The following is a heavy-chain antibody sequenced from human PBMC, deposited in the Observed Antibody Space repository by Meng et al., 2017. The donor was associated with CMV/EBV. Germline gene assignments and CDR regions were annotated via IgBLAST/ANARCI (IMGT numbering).Heavy chain of an antibody. Sequence: QVQLQEAGPGLGKPSEPLSLTCSVSGGSISSYYWSWIRQPPGKGLEWIGYIYYSGSTNYNPSLKSRVTISVDTSKNQFSLKLSSVTAADTAVYYCARAVYCSGGSCYSGGGDWFDPWGQGTLVTVS. V-gene: IGHV4-59*01. CDR3: ARAVYCSGGSCYSGGGDWFDP. CDR1: GGSISSYY. D-gene: IGHD2-15*01. CDR2: IYYSGST. J-gene: IGHJ5*02.